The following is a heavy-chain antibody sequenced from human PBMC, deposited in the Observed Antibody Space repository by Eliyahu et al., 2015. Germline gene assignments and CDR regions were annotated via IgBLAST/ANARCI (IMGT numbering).Heavy chain of an antibody. CDR3: ARAHYGDFDV. D-gene: IGHD4-17*01. J-gene: IGHJ6*04. CDR2: ISHSGST. Sequence: QVQLQQWGAGLLKPSETLSLTCAVYGGSLSGYYWSWIRQPPGKGLEWIGEISHSGSTNYNPSLKSRVTISVDTSKNQVSLKLSSVTAADTAMYYCARAHYGDFDVWGKGTTVTVSS. V-gene: IGHV4-34*01. CDR1: GGSLSGYY.